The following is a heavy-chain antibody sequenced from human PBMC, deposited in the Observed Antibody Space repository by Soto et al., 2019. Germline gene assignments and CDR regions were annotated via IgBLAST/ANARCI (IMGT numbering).Heavy chain of an antibody. CDR1: GGTFSNSV. D-gene: IGHD3-22*01. CDR2: IVPFFGTA. J-gene: IGHJ4*02. CDR3: ASLSATYDLSGYFDC. V-gene: IGHV1-69*06. Sequence: QVQLVQSGAEVKKPGSSVKVSCKASGGTFSNSVISWVRQAPGRGLEWMGGIVPFFGTANYALNFQGRVTSTADKSTSTVYMDLSNLRSDDTAVYYCASLSATYDLSGYFDCWGQGTLVTVSS.